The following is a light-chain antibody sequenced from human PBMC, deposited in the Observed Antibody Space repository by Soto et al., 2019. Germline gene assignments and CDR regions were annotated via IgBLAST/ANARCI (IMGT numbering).Light chain of an antibody. CDR1: QSVSRNY. Sequence: EIVLTQSPGTLSLSPGERATLSCRASQSVSRNYVAWYQQKPGQAPRLLIFATSSRATGIPDRFSGSGSGTDFTLTISGLEPEDFAVYYCQQCGTSRTFGQGTKVDIK. V-gene: IGKV3-20*01. J-gene: IGKJ1*01. CDR3: QQCGTSRT. CDR2: ATS.